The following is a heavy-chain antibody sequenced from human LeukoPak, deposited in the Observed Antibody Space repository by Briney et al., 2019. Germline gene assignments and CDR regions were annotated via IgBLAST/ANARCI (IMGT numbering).Heavy chain of an antibody. CDR3: AKDRQSIVVVIIDY. V-gene: IGHV3-23*01. D-gene: IGHD3-22*01. Sequence: GGFLRFSCEASGLSFRSYAMCCFRQVQGVWPESVSAHSGRGGSTYYADSVKGRFTISRDNSKSPLYLQMNSQRAEDTAVYYCAKDRQSIVVVIIDYWGQGTLVTVSS. CDR1: GLSFRSYA. CDR2: HSGRGGST. J-gene: IGHJ4*02.